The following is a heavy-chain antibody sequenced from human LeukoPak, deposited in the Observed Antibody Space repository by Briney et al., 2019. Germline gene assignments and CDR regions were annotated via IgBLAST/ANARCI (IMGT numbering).Heavy chain of an antibody. J-gene: IGHJ4*02. CDR2: INHSGSN. V-gene: IGHV4-34*01. D-gene: IGHD6-13*01. Sequence: SETLSLTCAVYGGSFSSYYWRWSRQPPGKGLEWSGEINHSGSNNYNPSLKSRVTISVGTSKNQFSLKLSSVTAADTAVYYCASLVGIAAHMDNNDYWGQGTLVTVSS. CDR3: ASLVGIAAHMDNNDY. CDR1: GGSFSSYY.